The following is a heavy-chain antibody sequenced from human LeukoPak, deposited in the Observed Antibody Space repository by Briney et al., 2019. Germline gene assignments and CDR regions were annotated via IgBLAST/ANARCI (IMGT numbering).Heavy chain of an antibody. Sequence: SETLSLTCTVSGGSISSSSYYWGWIRQPPGKGLEWIGSIYYSGSTYYNPSLKSRVTISVDTSKNQFSLKLSSVTAADTAVYYCARDAYGSGNRGGYWGQGTLVTVSS. CDR1: GGSISSSSYY. V-gene: IGHV4-39*07. J-gene: IGHJ4*02. D-gene: IGHD3-10*01. CDR3: ARDAYGSGNRGGY. CDR2: IYYSGST.